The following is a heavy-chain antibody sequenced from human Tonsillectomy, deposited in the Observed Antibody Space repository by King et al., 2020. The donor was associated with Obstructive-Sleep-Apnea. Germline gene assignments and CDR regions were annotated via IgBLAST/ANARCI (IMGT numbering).Heavy chain of an antibody. J-gene: IGHJ4*02. CDR2: VFYSGAT. V-gene: IGHV4-59*01. D-gene: IGHD6-19*01. CDR3: AGEQPGIAEGGTNPPCDH. CDR1: GGSINTYY. Sequence: QLQESGPGLVKPSETLCLTCTVSGGSINTYYWSWIRQPPGKGLEWVGYVFYSGATNYNPSLKSRVTISVDTSKTQFSLKLSSVTAADTAVYFCAGEQPGIAEGGTNPPCDHWGQGTLVTVSS.